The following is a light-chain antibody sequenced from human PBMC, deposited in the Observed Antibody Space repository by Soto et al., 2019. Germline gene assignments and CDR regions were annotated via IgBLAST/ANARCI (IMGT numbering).Light chain of an antibody. CDR2: GAS. CDR1: QSISSN. CDR3: QQYGIWPLT. J-gene: IGKJ4*01. V-gene: IGKV3-15*01. Sequence: IVMTQSPVTLSVSPGERATLSCRVSQSISSNLAWYQQKPGQAPRLLIYGASTRATGFSVRFSGSGSGTEFTLTISSLQSEDIAVYYCQQYGIWPLTFGGGTKVEIK.